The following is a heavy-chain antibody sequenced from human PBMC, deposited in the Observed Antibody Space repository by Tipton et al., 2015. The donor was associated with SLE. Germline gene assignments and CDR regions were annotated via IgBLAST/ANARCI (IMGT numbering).Heavy chain of an antibody. CDR2: ISSSGSTI. J-gene: IGHJ3*02. CDR1: GFTFSDYY. D-gene: IGHD2-21*01. Sequence: GSLRLSCAASGFTFSDYYMSWIRQAPGKGLEWVSYISSSGSTIYYADSVKGRFTISRDNAKNSPYLQMNSLRAEDTAVYYCASLMTYCGGDCYAGDAFDIWGQGTMVTVSS. CDR3: ASLMTYCGGDCYAGDAFDI. V-gene: IGHV3-11*04.